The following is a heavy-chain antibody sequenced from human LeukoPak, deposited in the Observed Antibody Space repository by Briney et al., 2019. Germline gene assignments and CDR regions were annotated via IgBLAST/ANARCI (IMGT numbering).Heavy chain of an antibody. CDR3: ARDKMTGDSYFDY. D-gene: IGHD7-27*01. V-gene: IGHV3-7*01. CDR1: AFAFSNHA. J-gene: IGHJ4*02. Sequence: PGGSLRLSCTASAFAFSNHAMSWVRQAPGKGLEWVAHIKQDGSEKNYVDSVKGRFTISRDNAKNSLLLQMDGLRAEDAAVYYCARDKMTGDSYFDYWGQGTLVTVSS. CDR2: IKQDGSEK.